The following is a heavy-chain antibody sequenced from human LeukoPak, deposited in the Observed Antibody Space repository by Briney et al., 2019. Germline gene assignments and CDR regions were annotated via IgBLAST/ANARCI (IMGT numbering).Heavy chain of an antibody. CDR2: IYTSGST. CDR1: GGSISSYY. V-gene: IGHV4-4*07. CDR3: ARDGSKRDYYYMDV. J-gene: IGHJ6*03. Sequence: VKPSETLSLTCTVSGGSISSYYWSWIRQPAGKGLEWIGRIYTSGSTNYNPSLKSRVTMSVDTSKNQFSQKLSSVTAADTAVYYCARDGSKRDYYYMDVWGKGTTVTVSS.